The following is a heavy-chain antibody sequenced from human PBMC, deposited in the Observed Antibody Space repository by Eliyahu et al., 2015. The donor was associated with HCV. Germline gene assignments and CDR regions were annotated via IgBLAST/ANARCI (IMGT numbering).Heavy chain of an antibody. CDR3: ARGYCTNGVCYTPFDY. D-gene: IGHD2-8*01. V-gene: IGHV1-2*04. CDR1: GXTFTGXY. CDR2: INPKSGGT. J-gene: IGHJ4*02. Sequence: QVQLVQSGAEVXKPGASVKVSCKASGXTFTGXYMHWVRQAPGQGLXWMGWINPKSGGTKNAQKFQGWVTMTRDTSISTAYMELSRLRSDDTAVYYCARGYCTNGVCYTPFDYWGQGTLVTVSS.